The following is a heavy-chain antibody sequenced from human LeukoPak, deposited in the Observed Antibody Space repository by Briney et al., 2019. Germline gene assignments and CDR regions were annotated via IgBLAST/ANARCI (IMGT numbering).Heavy chain of an antibody. CDR1: GGAFSSYA. V-gene: IGHV1-69*13. J-gene: IGHJ1*01. CDR3: ARGPTVTPMAEYFQN. CDR2: IIPIFGTA. Sequence: ASVKVSCKASGGAFSSYAISWVRQAPGQGLEWMGGIIPIFGTANYAQKFQGRVTITADESTSTAYMELSSLRSEDTAVYYCARGPTVTPMAEYFQNWGQGNLVTVSS. D-gene: IGHD4-17*01.